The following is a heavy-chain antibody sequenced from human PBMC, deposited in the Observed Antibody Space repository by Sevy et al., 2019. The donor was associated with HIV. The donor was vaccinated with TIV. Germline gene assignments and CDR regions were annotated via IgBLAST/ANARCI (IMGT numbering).Heavy chain of an antibody. CDR2: INSDGEST. CDR3: ARGTRGVADS. J-gene: IGHJ4*02. D-gene: IGHD3-10*01. V-gene: IGHV3-74*01. CDR1: GFTSNNFW. Sequence: GSLRLSCAASGFTSNNFWLHWVRQAPGKGLVWVSRINSDGESTGYADFVKGRFTISRDNAKNTAYLQMNSLRADDTAIYYCARGTRGVADSWGQGTLVTVSS.